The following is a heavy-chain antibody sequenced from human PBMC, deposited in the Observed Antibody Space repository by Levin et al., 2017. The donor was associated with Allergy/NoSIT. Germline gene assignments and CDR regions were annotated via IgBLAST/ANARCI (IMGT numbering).Heavy chain of an antibody. CDR2: IKGDGSAK. D-gene: IGHD3-22*01. V-gene: IGHV3-7*04. Sequence: AGGSLRLSCAASGFTFSNSWMIWVRQAPGKGLEWVANIKGDGSAKYYLDSVKGRFTISRDNAKESLYLVMNSLRAEDTAVYFCARAAPFDSALGDSWGQGTLLTVSS. J-gene: IGHJ5*01. CDR1: GFTFSNSW. CDR3: ARAAPFDSALGDS.